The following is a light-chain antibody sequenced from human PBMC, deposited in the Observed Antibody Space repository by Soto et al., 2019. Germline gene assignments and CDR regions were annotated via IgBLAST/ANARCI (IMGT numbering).Light chain of an antibody. CDR3: QHYNSYSEA. J-gene: IGKJ1*01. CDR1: QTISTW. CDR2: DAS. Sequence: GDIATITCRASQTISTWMAWYQQKPGKAPKLLVYDASTLQSGVASRFSGSGSGTEFTLIISGLQPDDSATYYCQHYNSYSEAFGQGTKVDI. V-gene: IGKV1-5*01.